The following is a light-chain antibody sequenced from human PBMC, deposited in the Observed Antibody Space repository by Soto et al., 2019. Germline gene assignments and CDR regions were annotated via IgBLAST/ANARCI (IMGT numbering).Light chain of an antibody. J-gene: IGKJ1*01. V-gene: IGKV1-16*02. CDR1: QGISSY. Sequence: DIQMTQSPSSLSASVGDRVTITCRASQGISSYLAWFQQKPGQAPKSLIYAASSLQSGVPSKFSGSGSGTDFTLTISSLQPDDFATYYCQQYNSYPPTFGQGTKVEIK. CDR2: AAS. CDR3: QQYNSYPPT.